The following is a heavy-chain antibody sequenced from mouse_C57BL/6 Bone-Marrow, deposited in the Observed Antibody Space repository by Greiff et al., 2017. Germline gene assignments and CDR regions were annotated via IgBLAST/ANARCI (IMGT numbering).Heavy chain of an antibody. CDR3: ARDPPFTTVVARDARDY. J-gene: IGHJ4*01. CDR2: IDPANGNT. D-gene: IGHD1-1*01. CDR1: GFNITNSY. Sequence: EVQLQESVAELVRPGASVTLSCTASGFNITNSYMHWVKQRPEHGLEWIGRIDPANGNTKYAPKFQGKATITADTSSNTTYLQLSSLTSEDTAIYYCARDPPFTTVVARDARDYWGQGTSVTVSS. V-gene: IGHV14-3*01.